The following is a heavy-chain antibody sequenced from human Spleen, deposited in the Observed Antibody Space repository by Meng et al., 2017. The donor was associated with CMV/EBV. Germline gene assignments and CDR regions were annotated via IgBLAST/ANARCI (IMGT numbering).Heavy chain of an antibody. D-gene: IGHD3-3*01. CDR2: ISSSSFTM. Sequence: GGSLRLSYAASGFSFNSYGMNWVRQAPGKGLEWVSYISSSSFTMYYADSVKGRFTISRDNAKNSLYLQMNSLRVEDTAFYYCARAWNFWSGYYREEAFDIWGQGTMVTVSS. CDR3: ARAWNFWSGYYREEAFDI. CDR1: GFSFNSYG. V-gene: IGHV3-48*03. J-gene: IGHJ3*02.